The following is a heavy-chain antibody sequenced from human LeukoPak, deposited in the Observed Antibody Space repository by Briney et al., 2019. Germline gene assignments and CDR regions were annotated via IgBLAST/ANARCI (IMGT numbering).Heavy chain of an antibody. V-gene: IGHV3-23*01. Sequence: GGSLRLSCAASGFTFSSYAMSWVRQAPGKGLEWVSAISGSGGSTYYADSVKGRFTISRDNSKNTLYLQMNSLRAEDTAVYYCARRDYCSSTSCLDYWGQGTLVTVSS. CDR2: ISGSGGST. CDR3: ARRDYCSSTSCLDY. D-gene: IGHD2-2*01. CDR1: GFTFSSYA. J-gene: IGHJ4*02.